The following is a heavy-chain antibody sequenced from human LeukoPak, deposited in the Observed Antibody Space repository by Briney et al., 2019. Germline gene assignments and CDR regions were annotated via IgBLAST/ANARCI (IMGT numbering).Heavy chain of an antibody. D-gene: IGHD4-23*01. V-gene: IGHV3-23*01. CDR3: AIGPGGLFEY. CDR2: ISGSGGST. CDR1: GFTFSTYA. J-gene: IGHJ4*02. Sequence: QAGGSLRLSCAASGFTFSTYAMSWVRQAPGKGLEWVSGISGSGGSTFYADSVKGRFTISRDNSKNTLYLQMNSLRAEDTAVYYCAIGPGGLFEYWGQGTLVTVSS.